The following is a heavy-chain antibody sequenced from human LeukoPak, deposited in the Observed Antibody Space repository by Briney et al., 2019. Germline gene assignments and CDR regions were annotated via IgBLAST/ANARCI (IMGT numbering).Heavy chain of an antibody. CDR3: ARHEENSSGWYGWYFDL. CDR2: IYYSGST. CDR1: GGSISSYY. D-gene: IGHD6-19*01. V-gene: IGHV4-59*08. J-gene: IGHJ2*01. Sequence: PSETLSLTCTVPGGSISSYYWSWIRQPPGKGLEWIGYIYYSGSTNYNPSLKSRVTISVDTSKNQFSLKLSSVTAADTAVYYCARHEENSSGWYGWYFDLWGQGTLVTVSS.